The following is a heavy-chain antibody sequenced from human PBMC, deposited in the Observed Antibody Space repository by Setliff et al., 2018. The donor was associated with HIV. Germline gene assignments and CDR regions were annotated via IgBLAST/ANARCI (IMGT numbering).Heavy chain of an antibody. CDR1: GYSFPTYW. CDR3: ARVDMGYYYDSSGYSHFDH. Sequence: PGESLKISCKGSGYSFPTYWIAWVRQMPGKGLEWMGVIYPDESDSRYSPSFRGQVTISADKSINTAYLQWSSLKASDTAMYYCARVDMGYYYDSSGYSHFDHWGQGTQVTGSS. D-gene: IGHD3-22*01. J-gene: IGHJ4*02. V-gene: IGHV5-51*01. CDR2: IYPDESDS.